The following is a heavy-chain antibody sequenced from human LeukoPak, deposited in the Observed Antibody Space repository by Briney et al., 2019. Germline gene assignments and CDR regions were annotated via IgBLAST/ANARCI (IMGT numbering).Heavy chain of an antibody. CDR2: ISYDGSNK. D-gene: IGHD2-2*01. CDR1: GFTFSSYG. V-gene: IGHV3-30*18. CDR3: AKDQSSFCSRSSCYALHY. Sequence: GGSLRLSCAASGFTFSSYGMHWVRQAPGKGLEWVAVISYDGSNKYYADSVKGRFTVSRDNSKNTVYLQMNSLRAEDTAVYYCAKDQSSFCSRSSCYALHYWGQGTLVTVSS. J-gene: IGHJ4*02.